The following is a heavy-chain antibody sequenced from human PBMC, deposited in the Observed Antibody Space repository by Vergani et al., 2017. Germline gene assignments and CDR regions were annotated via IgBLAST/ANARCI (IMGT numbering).Heavy chain of an antibody. CDR2: INPSGGST. Sequence: QVQLVQSGAEVKKPGASVKVSCKASGYTFTSYYMHWVRQAPGQGLEWMGIINPSGGSTSYAQKFQGRVTMTRDTSTSTVYMELSSLRSEDTAVYYCARDPSGSGSYYFYFDYWGQGTLVTVSS. CDR1: GYTFTSYY. CDR3: ARDPSGSGSYYFYFDY. D-gene: IGHD3-10*01. V-gene: IGHV1-46*01. J-gene: IGHJ4*02.